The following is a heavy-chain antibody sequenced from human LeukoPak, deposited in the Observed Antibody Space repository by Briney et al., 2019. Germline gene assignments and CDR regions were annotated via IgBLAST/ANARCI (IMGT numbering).Heavy chain of an antibody. CDR3: ASLYDSSGYYPDPFDY. J-gene: IGHJ4*02. Sequence: PGGSLRLSCAASGFTFSSYSMNWVRQPPGKGLEWIGCIYYSGSTYYNPSLKSQVTISVDTSKNQFSLKLSSATAADTAVYYCASLYDSSGYYPDPFDYWGQGTLVTVSS. CDR2: IYYSGST. CDR1: GFTFSSYSMN. D-gene: IGHD3-22*01. V-gene: IGHV4-59*04.